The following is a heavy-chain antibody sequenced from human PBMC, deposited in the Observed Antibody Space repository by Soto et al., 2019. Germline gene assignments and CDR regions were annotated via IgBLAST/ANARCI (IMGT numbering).Heavy chain of an antibody. Sequence: SETLSLTCTVSGGSISSYYWSWIRQPPGKGLEWIGYIYYSGSTNYNPSLKSRVTISVDASKNQFSLKLSSVTAADTAVYYCARHPYCSGGSCYTFDYWGQGTLVTVSS. CDR1: GGSISSYY. V-gene: IGHV4-59*08. CDR2: IYYSGST. D-gene: IGHD2-15*01. CDR3: ARHPYCSGGSCYTFDY. J-gene: IGHJ4*02.